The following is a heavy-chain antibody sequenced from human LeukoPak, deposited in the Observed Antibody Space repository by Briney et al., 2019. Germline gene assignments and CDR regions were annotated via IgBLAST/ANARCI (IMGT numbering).Heavy chain of an antibody. J-gene: IGHJ4*02. Sequence: PSQTLSLTCTVSGGSISNGDSYWSWIRQPPGKGLEWIGHIYYSGSTYYNPSLKSRVTMSVDTSKNQFSLKLSSVTAADTAVYYCARHPRTFDYWGQGTLVTVSS. CDR1: GGSISNGDSY. V-gene: IGHV4-30-4*08. CDR2: IYYSGST. CDR3: ARHPRTFDY.